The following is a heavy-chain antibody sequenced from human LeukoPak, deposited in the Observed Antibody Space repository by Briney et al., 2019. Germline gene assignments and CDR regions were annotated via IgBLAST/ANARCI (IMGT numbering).Heavy chain of an antibody. CDR3: ARDRQWLENDY. CDR1: GDSISGSY. J-gene: IGHJ4*02. V-gene: IGHV4-4*07. Sequence: PSETLSLTCTVSGDSISGSYWTWIRQPAGKGLEWIGRVYSSGSTNYNPSLKSRVTMSIDTSKNQFSPKLSSVTAADTAVYYCARDRQWLENDYWGQGTLVTVSS. CDR2: VYSSGST. D-gene: IGHD6-19*01.